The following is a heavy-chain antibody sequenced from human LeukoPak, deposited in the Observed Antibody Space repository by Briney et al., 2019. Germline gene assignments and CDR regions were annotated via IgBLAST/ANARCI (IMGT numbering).Heavy chain of an antibody. Sequence: ASVKVSCKASGYTFTGYYMHWARQAPGQGLEWMGRINPNSGGTNYAQKFQGRVTMTRDTSISTAYMELSRLRSDDTAVYYCARLSSGYLALPFDYWGQGTLVTVSS. V-gene: IGHV1-2*06. D-gene: IGHD3-22*01. CDR1: GYTFTGYY. CDR3: ARLSSGYLALPFDY. J-gene: IGHJ4*02. CDR2: INPNSGGT.